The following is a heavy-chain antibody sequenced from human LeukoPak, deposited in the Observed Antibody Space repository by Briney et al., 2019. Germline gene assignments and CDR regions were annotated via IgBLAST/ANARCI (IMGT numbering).Heavy chain of an antibody. V-gene: IGHV3-30-3*01. CDR1: GFTFSSYA. D-gene: IGHD3-22*01. Sequence: GRSLRLSCAASGFTFSSYAMHWVRQAPGKGLEWVAVISYDGSNKYYADSVKGRFTISRDNSKNTLYLQMNSLRAEDTAVYYCAKDGAPEGTMIVVPHFDYWGQGTLVTVSS. J-gene: IGHJ4*02. CDR2: ISYDGSNK. CDR3: AKDGAPEGTMIVVPHFDY.